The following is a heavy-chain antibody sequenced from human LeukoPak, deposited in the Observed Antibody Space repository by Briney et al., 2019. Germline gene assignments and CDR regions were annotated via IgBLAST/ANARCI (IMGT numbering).Heavy chain of an antibody. D-gene: IGHD3-22*01. CDR2: ISSSGSTI. V-gene: IGHV3-11*01. CDR1: GFTFSDYY. Sequence: GGSLRLSCAASGFTFSDYYMSWIRQAPGKGLEWVSYISSSGSTIYYADSVKGRFTISRDNAKNSLYLQMNSLRAEDTALYYCAKGPRYYDSSGHFDYWGQGTLVTVSS. CDR3: AKGPRYYDSSGHFDY. J-gene: IGHJ4*02.